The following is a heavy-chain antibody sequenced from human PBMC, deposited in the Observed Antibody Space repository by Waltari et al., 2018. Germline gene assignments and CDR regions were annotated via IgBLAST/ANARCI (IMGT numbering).Heavy chain of an antibody. J-gene: IGHJ4*02. CDR2: IYHSGSN. CDR1: GPSVTGDW. Sequence: QVHLQESGPGLVKPSGTLSLTCEVSGPSVTGDWWGWVRQAPGKGLEWIGEIYHSGSNNYNPSLKSRLAMSVDKSKNEFSLKLTSVTAADTAVYYCARWSARISQREFYFDYWGQGILVTISS. D-gene: IGHD6-25*01. CDR3: ARWSARISQREFYFDY. V-gene: IGHV4-4*02.